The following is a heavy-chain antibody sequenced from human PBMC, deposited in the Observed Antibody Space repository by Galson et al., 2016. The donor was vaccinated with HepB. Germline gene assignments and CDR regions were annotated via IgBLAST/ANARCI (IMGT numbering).Heavy chain of an antibody. Sequence: SLRLSCAASGFTLSSYAMSWVRQAPGKGLEWVSAISGSGGSTYYADSVKGRFTISRDNSKNTLYLQMNSLRAEDTAVYYCASLVVVPAARRYSDYYYGMDVWGQGTTVTVSS. V-gene: IGHV3-23*01. J-gene: IGHJ6*02. D-gene: IGHD2-2*01. CDR2: ISGSGGST. CDR1: GFTLSSYA. CDR3: ASLVVVPAARRYSDYYYGMDV.